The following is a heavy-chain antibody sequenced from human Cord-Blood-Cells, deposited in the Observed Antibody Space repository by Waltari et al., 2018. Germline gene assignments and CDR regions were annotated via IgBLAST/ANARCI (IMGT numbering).Heavy chain of an antibody. CDR1: GYTFTGYY. CDR3: ARNRYSGSYYYFDY. V-gene: IGHV1-2*02. CDR2: INPNSGGT. D-gene: IGHD1-26*01. Sequence: QVQLVQSGAEVKKPGASVKVACKASGYTFTGYYKHWVRQAPGQGLEWMGWINPNSGGTNYAQEFQGRVTMTRDTSISTAYMELSRLRSDDTAVYYCARNRYSGSYYYFDYWGQGTLVTVSS. J-gene: IGHJ4*02.